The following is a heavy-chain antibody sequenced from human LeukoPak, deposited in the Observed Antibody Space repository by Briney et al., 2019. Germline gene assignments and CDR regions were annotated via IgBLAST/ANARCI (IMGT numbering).Heavy chain of an antibody. J-gene: IGHJ4*02. V-gene: IGHV4-34*01. CDR1: GGSFSGYY. CDR2: INHSGST. D-gene: IGHD6-13*01. CDR3: ARGRAAAGGSGTNFDY. Sequence: SETLSLTCAVYGGSFSGYYWSWIRQPPGKGLDWIGEINHSGSTNYNPSLKGRVTISVDTSKNQFSLKLSSVTAADTAVYYCARGRAAAGGSGTNFDYWGQGTLVTVSS.